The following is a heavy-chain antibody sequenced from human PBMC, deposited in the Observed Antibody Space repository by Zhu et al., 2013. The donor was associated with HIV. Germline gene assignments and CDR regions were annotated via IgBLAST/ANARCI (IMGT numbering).Heavy chain of an antibody. Sequence: QVQLVQSGAEVKEPESSVKVSCKASGGTITRFAMSWVRKAPGRGLEWMGGIVPVFGSPNYAQKFQGRITITADETTSTVYMELGSLRSDDTAVYYCARSRLPHELGVVMYYYYGMDVWGQGTTVTVSS. CDR2: IVPVFGSP. CDR3: ARSRLPHELGVVMYYYYGMDV. V-gene: IGHV1-69*01. CDR1: GGTITRFA. D-gene: IGHD3-3*01. J-gene: IGHJ6*02.